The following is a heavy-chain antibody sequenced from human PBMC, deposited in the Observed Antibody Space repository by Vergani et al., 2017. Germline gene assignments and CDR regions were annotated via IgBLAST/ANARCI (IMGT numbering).Heavy chain of an antibody. CDR3: ARGSYYYDSSGYYYMDWWF. Sequence: EVQLVESGGGLVQPGGSLRLSCAASGFTVSSNYMSWVRQAPGKGLEWVSVIYSGGSTYYADSVKGRFTISRHNSKNTLYLQMNSLRAEDTAVYYCARGSYYYDSSGYYYMDWWFWGQGTLVTVSS. D-gene: IGHD3-22*01. V-gene: IGHV3-53*04. CDR2: IYSGGST. J-gene: IGHJ4*02. CDR1: GFTVSSNY.